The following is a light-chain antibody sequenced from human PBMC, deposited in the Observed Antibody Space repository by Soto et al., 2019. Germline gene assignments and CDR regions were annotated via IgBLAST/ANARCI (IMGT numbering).Light chain of an antibody. V-gene: IGLV1-40*01. J-gene: IGLJ2*01. CDR2: DNN. Sequence: QSVLTQPPSVSGAPGQRVTISCTGISSNIGAGYDVHWYQEVPGTAPKLLIYDNNNRPSGVPDRFSGSKSGTSASLAITGLQADDEANYYCQSYDSSLSVVFGGGTKLTVL. CDR1: SSNIGAGYD. CDR3: QSYDSSLSVV.